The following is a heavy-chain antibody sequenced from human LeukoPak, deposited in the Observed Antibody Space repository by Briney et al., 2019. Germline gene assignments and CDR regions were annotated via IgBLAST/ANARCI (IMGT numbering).Heavy chain of an antibody. CDR2: VNQDGSNK. Sequence: GGSLRLSCAASGLTFSNYWMTWVRQAPGKGLEWVANVNQDGSNKFYVDSVKGRFTVSRDNAKNSLYLQMNSLRAEDTAVYYCAKDRLSTIQDAFDIWGQGTMVTVSS. D-gene: IGHD2/OR15-2a*01. CDR3: AKDRLSTIQDAFDI. CDR1: GLTFSNYW. J-gene: IGHJ3*02. V-gene: IGHV3-7*03.